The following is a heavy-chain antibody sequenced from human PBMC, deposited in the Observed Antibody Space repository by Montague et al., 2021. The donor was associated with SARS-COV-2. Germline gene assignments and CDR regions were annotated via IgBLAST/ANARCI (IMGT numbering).Heavy chain of an antibody. D-gene: IGHD2-15*01. Sequence: SLRLSCAASGFTFSSYEMNWVRQAPGKGLEWVSYISSSGSTIYYPYSVKGRFTISRDNAKNSLYLQMNSLRAEDTAVYYCAATSRDIVVVVATYYGMDVWGQGTTVTVSS. V-gene: IGHV3-48*03. CDR2: ISSSGSTI. CDR1: GFTFSSYE. CDR3: AATSRDIVVVVATYYGMDV. J-gene: IGHJ6*02.